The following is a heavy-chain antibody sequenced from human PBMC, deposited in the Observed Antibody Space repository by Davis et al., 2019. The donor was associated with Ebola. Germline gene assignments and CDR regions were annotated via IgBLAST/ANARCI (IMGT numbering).Heavy chain of an antibody. V-gene: IGHV1-18*01. D-gene: IGHD3-10*01. CDR1: GYTFTRYG. CDR3: ARAVTMVLPSGWFDP. CDR2: ISAYNGNT. J-gene: IGHJ5*02. Sequence: AASVKVSCKASGYTFTRYGISWVRQAPGQGLEWMGWISAYNGNTNYAQNLQGRVTMPTDTSTSTAYMEVRSLRYDDTAVYYCARAVTMVLPSGWFDPWGQGTLVTVSS.